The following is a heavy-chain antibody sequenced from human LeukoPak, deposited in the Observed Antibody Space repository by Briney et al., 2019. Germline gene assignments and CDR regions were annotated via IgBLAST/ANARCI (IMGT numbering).Heavy chain of an antibody. D-gene: IGHD1-1*01. CDR2: IIPILGIA. V-gene: IGHV1-69*04. CDR1: GGTFSSYT. J-gene: IGHJ5*02. Sequence: ASVKVSCKASGGTFSSYTISWVRQAPGQGLGWMGRIIPILGIANYAQKFQGRVTITADKSTSTAHMELSSLRSEDTAVYYCARDSPVLGFDPWGQGTLVTVSS. CDR3: ARDSPVLGFDP.